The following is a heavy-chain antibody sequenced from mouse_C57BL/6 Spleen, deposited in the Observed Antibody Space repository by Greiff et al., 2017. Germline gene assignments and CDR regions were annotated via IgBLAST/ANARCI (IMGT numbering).Heavy chain of an antibody. CDR3: AIQRSNRGAMDY. CDR2: ISSGGSYT. J-gene: IGHJ4*01. V-gene: IGHV5-6*01. CDR1: GFTFSSYG. D-gene: IGHD6-1*01. Sequence: EVKLVESGGDLVKPGGSLKLSCAASGFTFSSYGMSWVRQTPDKRLEWVATISSGGSYTSYPDSVNGRFTISRDHAKNTLYRQMSSLKSEDTAMYYWAIQRSNRGAMDYWGQGTSVTVSS.